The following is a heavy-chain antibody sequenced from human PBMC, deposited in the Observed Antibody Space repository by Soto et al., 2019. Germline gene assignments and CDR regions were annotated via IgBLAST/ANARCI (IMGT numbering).Heavy chain of an antibody. Sequence: GGSLRLSCAASGFTFSSYAMSWVRQAPGKGLEWVSAISGSGGSTYYADSVTGRFTISRDNSKNTLYLQMNSLRAEDTAVYYWAARKYSSGWYDYWGQGTLVTVSS. V-gene: IGHV3-23*01. CDR1: GFTFSSYA. CDR3: AARKYSSGWYDY. D-gene: IGHD6-19*01. J-gene: IGHJ4*02. CDR2: ISGSGGST.